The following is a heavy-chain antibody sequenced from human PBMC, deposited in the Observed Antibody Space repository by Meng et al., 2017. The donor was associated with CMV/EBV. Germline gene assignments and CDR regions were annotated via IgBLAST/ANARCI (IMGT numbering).Heavy chain of an antibody. D-gene: IGHD3-3*01. Sequence: YYMHWVRQAPGQGLEWMGWINPNSGGTNYAQKFRGRVTMTRDTSISTAYMELSRLRSDDTAVYYCARDPSTYDFWSGYYIATDNWFDPWGQGTLVTVSS. J-gene: IGHJ5*02. CDR3: ARDPSTYDFWSGYYIATDNWFDP. V-gene: IGHV1-2*02. CDR1: YY. CDR2: INPNSGGT.